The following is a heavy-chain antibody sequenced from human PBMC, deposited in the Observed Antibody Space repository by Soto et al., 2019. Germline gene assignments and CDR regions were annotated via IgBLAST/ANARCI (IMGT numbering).Heavy chain of an antibody. CDR3: AGSRWGRSSWSFDY. J-gene: IGHJ4*02. V-gene: IGHV4-34*01. CDR1: GGSFSGYY. CDR2: INHSGST. Sequence: SETLSLTCAVYGGSFSGYYWSWIRQPPGKVLEWIGEINHSGSTNYNPSLKSRVTISVDTSKNQFSLKLSSVTAADTAVYYCAGSRWGRSSWSFDYWGQGTLVTVSS. D-gene: IGHD6-13*01.